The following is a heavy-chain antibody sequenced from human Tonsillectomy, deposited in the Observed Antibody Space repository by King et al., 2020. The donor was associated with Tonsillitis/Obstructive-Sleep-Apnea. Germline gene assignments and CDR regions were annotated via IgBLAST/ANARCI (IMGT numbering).Heavy chain of an antibody. CDR1: DDSISSYY. V-gene: IGHV4-59*01. CDR3: ARTSLDYGDYEFTYYMDV. CDR2: IYYSGTT. D-gene: IGHD4-17*01. Sequence: VQLQESGPGLVKPSETLSLTCTVSDDSISSYYWSWIRPPPGKGLEWIAYIYYSGTTNYNPSLKSRVTISLDTSKNQFSLKLRSVTAADTAVYYCARTSLDYGDYEFTYYMDVWGKGTTVSVSS. J-gene: IGHJ6*03.